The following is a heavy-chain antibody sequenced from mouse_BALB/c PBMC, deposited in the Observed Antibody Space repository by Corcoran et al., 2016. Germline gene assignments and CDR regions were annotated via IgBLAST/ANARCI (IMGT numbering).Heavy chain of an antibody. CDR3: ARRENAMDY. CDR2: FYWDDDK. J-gene: IGHJ4*01. V-gene: IGHV8-12*01. CDR1: GFSLSTSDMG. Sequence: QVTLKESGPGILQPSQTLSLTCSFSGFSLSTSDMGVSWIRQPTGKGLEWLAHFYWDDDKRYNPSLKSRLTISKATSSNQVFLKISSVDTADTATYYCARRENAMDYWGQGTSVTVS.